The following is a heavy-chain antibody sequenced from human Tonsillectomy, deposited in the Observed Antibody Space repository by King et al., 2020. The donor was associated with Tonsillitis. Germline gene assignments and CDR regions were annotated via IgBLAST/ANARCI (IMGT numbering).Heavy chain of an antibody. CDR2: ISSSSTYI. Sequence: VQLVESGGGLVKPGGSLRLSCAASGFTFSTYSMNWVRQAPGQGLEWVSSISSSSTYIYYADSVKGRFTISRDNAKNSLYLQMNSLRAEDTAMYYCARDDDYDILTGYDYWGQGTLVTGSS. V-gene: IGHV3-21*01. CDR3: ARDDDYDILTGYDY. CDR1: GFTFSTYS. D-gene: IGHD3-9*01. J-gene: IGHJ4*02.